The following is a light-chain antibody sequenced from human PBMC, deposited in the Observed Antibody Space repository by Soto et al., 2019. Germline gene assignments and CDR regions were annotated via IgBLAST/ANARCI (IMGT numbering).Light chain of an antibody. J-gene: IGLJ2*01. CDR2: EGS. Sequence: QSVLTQPASVSGSPGQSITISCTGTSSDVGSYNLVSCYQQHPGKAPKLMIYEGSKRPSGVSNRFSGSKSGNTASLTISGLQAEDEADYYCCSYAGISTYVVFGGGTKLTVL. CDR1: SSDVGSYNL. CDR3: CSYAGISTYVV. V-gene: IGLV2-23*01.